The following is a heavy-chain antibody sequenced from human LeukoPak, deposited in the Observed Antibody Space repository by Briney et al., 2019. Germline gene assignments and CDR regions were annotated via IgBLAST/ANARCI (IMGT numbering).Heavy chain of an antibody. CDR3: ARDKSWGLWVEYYLDY. V-gene: IGHV1-2*02. Sequence: ASVKVSCKASGYIFTGYYMHWVRQAPGQGLEWMGWINPNSGGTNYAQKFQGRVTMTRDTSISTAYMELSRLRSDDTAVYYCARDKSWGLWVEYYLDYWGQGTLVTVSS. CDR2: INPNSGGT. J-gene: IGHJ4*02. CDR1: GYIFTGYY. D-gene: IGHD3-10*01.